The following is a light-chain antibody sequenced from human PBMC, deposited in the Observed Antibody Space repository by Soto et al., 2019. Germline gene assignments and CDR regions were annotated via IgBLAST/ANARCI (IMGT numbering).Light chain of an antibody. V-gene: IGKV3-20*01. CDR2: AAS. Sequence: EIVLTQSPGALSLSPGDRAALSCRASETVSSDFLAWYQQKPGQAPRLLIYAASSRATGIPDRFSGSGSGTDFTLTISRLEPEDFAVYYCQQYGSSPLGQGTKVDIK. CDR3: QQYGSSP. CDR1: ETVSSDF. J-gene: IGKJ1*01.